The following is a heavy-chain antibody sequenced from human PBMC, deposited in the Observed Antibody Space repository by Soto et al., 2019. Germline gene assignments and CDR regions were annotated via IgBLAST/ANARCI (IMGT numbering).Heavy chain of an antibody. D-gene: IGHD1-26*01. CDR3: ASSGG. CDR1: GFIFRSYG. J-gene: IGHJ4*02. Sequence: GGSLRLSCAASGFIFRSYGMHWVRQAPGKGLEWVAVIWYDGSNKNYADPVKGRFTISRDNAKDTLFLQMNSLRAEDTAVYYCASSGGWGQGTLVTVSS. V-gene: IGHV3-33*01. CDR2: IWYDGSNK.